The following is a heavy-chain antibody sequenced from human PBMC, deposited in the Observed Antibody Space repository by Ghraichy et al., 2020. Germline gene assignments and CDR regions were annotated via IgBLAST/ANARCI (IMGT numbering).Heavy chain of an antibody. V-gene: IGHV3-30*03. Sequence: GGSLRLSCVVSGFSLTHSGVHWVRQAPGKGLEWVAFLSSSGSKEYYADSVKGRFTISGDSSQNTLYLQMNNLRAEDTAVYYCARGGGTVAPIRSSFLDYWGQGTLVTVSS. CDR3: ARGGGTVAPIRSSFLDY. D-gene: IGHD5-12*01. CDR1: GFSLTHSG. J-gene: IGHJ4*02. CDR2: LSSSGSKE.